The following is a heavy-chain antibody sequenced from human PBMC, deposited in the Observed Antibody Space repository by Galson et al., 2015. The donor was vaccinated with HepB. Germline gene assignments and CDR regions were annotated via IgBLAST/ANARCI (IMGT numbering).Heavy chain of an antibody. D-gene: IGHD4-17*01. CDR2: IYSGGST. V-gene: IGHV3-53*01. CDR3: AKHLSSVTTLNYGMDV. Sequence: SLRLSCAASGFTVSSNYMSWVRQAPGKGLEWVSVIYSGGSTYYADSVKGRFTISRDNSKNTLYLQMNSLRAEDTAVYYCAKHLSSVTTLNYGMDVWGQGTTVTVSS. J-gene: IGHJ6*02. CDR1: GFTVSSNY.